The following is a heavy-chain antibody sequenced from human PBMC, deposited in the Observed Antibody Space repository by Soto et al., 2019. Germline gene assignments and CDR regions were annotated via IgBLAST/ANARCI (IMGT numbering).Heavy chain of an antibody. CDR2: IKSKTDGGTT. J-gene: IGHJ6*02. CDR3: TTDPQTAMVTSFYYYGMDV. V-gene: IGHV3-15*01. Sequence: PGGSLRLACAASGFTFSSYAMSWVRQAPGKGLEWVGRIKSKTDGGTTDYAAPVKGRFTISRDDSKNTLYLQMNSLKTEDTAVYYCTTDPQTAMVTSFYYYGMDVWGQGTTVTVSS. D-gene: IGHD5-18*01. CDR1: GFTFSSYA.